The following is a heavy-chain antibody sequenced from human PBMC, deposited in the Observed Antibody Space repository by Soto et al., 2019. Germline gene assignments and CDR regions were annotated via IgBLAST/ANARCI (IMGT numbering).Heavy chain of an antibody. CDR3: AKDIGSVVPALGPYYYYGMDV. CDR2: ISWDGGST. D-gene: IGHD2-2*01. Sequence: GGSLRLSCAASGFTFDDYAMHWVRQAPGKGLEWVSLISWDGGSTYYADSVKGRFTISRDNSKNSLYLQMNSLRAEDTALYYCAKDIGSVVPALGPYYYYGMDVWGQGTTVTVSS. V-gene: IGHV3-43D*03. J-gene: IGHJ6*02. CDR1: GFTFDDYA.